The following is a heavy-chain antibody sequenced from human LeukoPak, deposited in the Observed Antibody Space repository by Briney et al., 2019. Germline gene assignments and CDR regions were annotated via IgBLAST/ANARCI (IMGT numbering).Heavy chain of an antibody. V-gene: IGHV3-23*01. J-gene: IGHJ5*02. CDR1: GFTFSSYA. CDR3: AKSPDEYCSGGSCYSGSDWFDP. D-gene: IGHD2-15*01. Sequence: GGSLRLSCAASGFTFSSYAMSWVRQAPGKGLEWVSAISGSGGSTYYADSVKGRFTISRDNSKNTLYLQMNSLRAEDTAVYYCAKSPDEYCSGGSCYSGSDWFDPWGQGTLVTVSS. CDR2: ISGSGGST.